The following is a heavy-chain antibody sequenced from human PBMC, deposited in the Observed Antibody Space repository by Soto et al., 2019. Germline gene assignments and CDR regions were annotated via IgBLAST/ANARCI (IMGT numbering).Heavy chain of an antibody. Sequence: GGSLRLSCAASGFTVSSNYMTWVRQAPGKGLEWVSVIYSGGNTYYADSVKGRFTISRDSSKNTLFLQMNSLRAEDTAVYYCARDDVAVTGRDYWGQGTLVTVSS. J-gene: IGHJ4*02. V-gene: IGHV3-66*01. D-gene: IGHD6-19*01. CDR2: IYSGGNT. CDR3: ARDDVAVTGRDY. CDR1: GFTVSSNY.